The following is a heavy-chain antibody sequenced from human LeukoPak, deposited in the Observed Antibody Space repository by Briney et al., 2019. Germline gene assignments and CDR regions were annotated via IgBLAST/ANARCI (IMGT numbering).Heavy chain of an antibody. Sequence: SQTLSLTCTVSGGSISSYYWSWIRQPPGKGLKWIGYIYYSGSTNYNPSLKSRVTISVDTSKNQFSLKLSSVTAADTAVYYCARGTPDIVVVPAAIGFDPWGQGTLVTVSS. CDR1: GGSISSYY. D-gene: IGHD2-2*02. CDR3: ARGTPDIVVVPAAIGFDP. V-gene: IGHV4-59*01. J-gene: IGHJ5*02. CDR2: IYYSGST.